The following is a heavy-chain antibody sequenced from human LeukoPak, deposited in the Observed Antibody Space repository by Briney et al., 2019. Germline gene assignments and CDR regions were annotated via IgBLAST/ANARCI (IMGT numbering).Heavy chain of an antibody. D-gene: IGHD4-17*01. CDR1: GGSISSSSYY. Sequence: PSETLSLTCTVSGGSISSSSYYWGWIRQPPGKGLEWIGSIYYSGSTYYNPSLKSRVTISVDTSKNQFSLKLSSVTAADTAVYYCARTSTTVTAFDIWGQGTMVTVSS. V-gene: IGHV4-39*01. CDR3: ARTSTTVTAFDI. CDR2: IYYSGST. J-gene: IGHJ3*02.